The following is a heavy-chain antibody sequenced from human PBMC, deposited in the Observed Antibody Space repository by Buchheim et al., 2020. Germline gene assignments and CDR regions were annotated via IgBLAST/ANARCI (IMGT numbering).Heavy chain of an antibody. V-gene: IGHV1-2*04. CDR3: ATGYCSGGSCYGLFDY. CDR2: INPNSGGT. D-gene: IGHD2-15*01. J-gene: IGHJ4*02. CDR1: GYTFIDYY. Sequence: QVQLVQSGAEVKKPGASVKVSCKASGYTFIDYYMHWVRQAPGQGLEWMGWINPNSGGTNYAQKFQGWVTMTRDTSISTAYMEVSRLTSADTAVYYCATGYCSGGSCYGLFDYWGQGT.